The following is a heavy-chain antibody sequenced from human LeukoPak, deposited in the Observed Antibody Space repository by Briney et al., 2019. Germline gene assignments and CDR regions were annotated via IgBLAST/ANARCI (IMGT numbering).Heavy chain of an antibody. CDR1: GFNFRDYG. V-gene: IGHV3-23*01. Sequence: GGSLILSCAASGFNFRDYGIHWVRQAPGKGLEWVSAISGSGGSTYYADSVKGRFTISRDNSKNTLYLQMNSLRAEDTAVYYCAKDKLGVGASWGSNWFDPWGQGTLVTVSS. D-gene: IGHD1-26*01. CDR2: ISGSGGST. J-gene: IGHJ5*02. CDR3: AKDKLGVGASWGSNWFDP.